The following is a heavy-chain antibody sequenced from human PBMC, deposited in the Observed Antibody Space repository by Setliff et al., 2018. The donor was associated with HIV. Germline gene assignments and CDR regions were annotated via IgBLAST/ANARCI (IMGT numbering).Heavy chain of an antibody. CDR3: ARVLYYYDSSGYSHDAFDI. D-gene: IGHD3-22*01. Sequence: GSLRLSCAASEFTFSFYWMSWVRQAPGKGLEWVANIKQDGSEKYYVDSVKGRFTISRDNAKNSLYLQMNSLRAEDTAVYYCARVLYYYDSSGYSHDAFDIWGQGTMVTVSS. J-gene: IGHJ3*02. CDR2: IKQDGSEK. CDR1: EFTFSFYW. V-gene: IGHV3-7*03.